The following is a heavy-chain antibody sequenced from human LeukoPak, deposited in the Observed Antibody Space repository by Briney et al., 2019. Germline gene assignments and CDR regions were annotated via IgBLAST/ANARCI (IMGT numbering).Heavy chain of an antibody. V-gene: IGHV3-30-3*01. CDR3: ARGDTSRYSRNAFDI. Sequence: GGSLRLSCAASGFTFSSYAMHWVRQAPGKGLEWVAVISYDGSNKYYADSVKGRFTISRDNSKNTLYLQTNSLRAEDTAVYYCARGDTSRYSRNAFDIWGQGTMVTVSS. J-gene: IGHJ3*02. CDR2: ISYDGSNK. CDR1: GFTFSSYA. D-gene: IGHD2-2*02.